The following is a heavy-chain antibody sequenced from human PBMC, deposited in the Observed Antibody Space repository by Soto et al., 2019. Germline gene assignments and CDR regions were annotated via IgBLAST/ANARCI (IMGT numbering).Heavy chain of an antibody. V-gene: IGHV1-69*13. CDR2: IITLFGTS. J-gene: IGHJ4*02. CDR3: AREVGYGDFSAALLD. CDR1: GGTFSSHS. D-gene: IGHD2-21*02. Sequence: ASVKVSCKASGGTFSSHSINWVRQAPGQGLEWMGGIITLFGTSNYAQNFQGRVTITADQSTSTAYMELNSLTSDDTAVYYCAREVGYGDFSAALLDWGQGTLVTSPQ.